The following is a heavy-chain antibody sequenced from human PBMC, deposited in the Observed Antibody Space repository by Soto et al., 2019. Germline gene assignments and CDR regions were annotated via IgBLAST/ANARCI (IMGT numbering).Heavy chain of an antibody. D-gene: IGHD3-3*01. V-gene: IGHV1-3*05. CDR2: INAGNGKT. J-gene: IGHJ5*02. CDR1: GYTFTSYA. CDR3: ARGAYYDFWSGSHNWFDP. Sequence: QVQLVQSGAEEKKPGASVKVSCKASGYTFTSYAMHWVRQAPGQRLEWRGWINAGNGKTKYSQKFQGRVTITRDTSASTAYRELSSLRSEDMAVYDCARGAYYDFWSGSHNWFDPWGQGTLVTVSS.